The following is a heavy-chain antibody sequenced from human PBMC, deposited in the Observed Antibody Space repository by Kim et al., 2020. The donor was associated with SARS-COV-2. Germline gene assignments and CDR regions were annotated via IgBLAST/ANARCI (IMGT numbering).Heavy chain of an antibody. CDR3: ARQVWPVSGYSYAYPRLDY. D-gene: IGHD5-18*01. V-gene: IGHV4-34*01. CDR1: GGSFSGYY. J-gene: IGHJ4*02. Sequence: SETLSLTCVVNGGSFSGYYWSWIRQPPEKGLEWIGEINHSGSTNYNPSLKSRVTISVDTSKKQFSLQLSSVTAADTAVYYCARQVWPVSGYSYAYPRLDYWGQGTLVTVSS. CDR2: INHSGST.